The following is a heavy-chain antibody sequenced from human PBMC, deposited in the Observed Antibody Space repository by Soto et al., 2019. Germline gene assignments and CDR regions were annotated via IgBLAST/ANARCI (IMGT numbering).Heavy chain of an antibody. D-gene: IGHD5-18*01. CDR2: IGTAGDT. J-gene: IGHJ6*02. Sequence: GGSLRLSCAASGFTFSSYDIHWVRQATGKGLEWVSAIGTAGDTYYPGSVKGRFTISRENTKNSLYLQMNSLRAGDTAVYFCARALSVDTAKYGMDVWGQGTTVTVSS. V-gene: IGHV3-13*01. CDR1: GFTFSSYD. CDR3: ARALSVDTAKYGMDV.